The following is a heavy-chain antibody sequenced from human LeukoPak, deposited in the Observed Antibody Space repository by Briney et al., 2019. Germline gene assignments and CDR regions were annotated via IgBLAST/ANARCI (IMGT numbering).Heavy chain of an antibody. J-gene: IGHJ4*02. D-gene: IGHD5-12*01. V-gene: IGHV1-46*01. CDR2: INPSGGST. CDR1: GYTFTTYY. CDR3: ASHPQGYSGYLY. Sequence: GASVKLSCKTSGYTFTTYYMHWVRQAPGQGLEWMGLINPSGGSTSYAQRFQGRVTMTRDTSTSTVYMELSSLTSEDTAVYYCASHPQGYSGYLYWGQGTLVTVSS.